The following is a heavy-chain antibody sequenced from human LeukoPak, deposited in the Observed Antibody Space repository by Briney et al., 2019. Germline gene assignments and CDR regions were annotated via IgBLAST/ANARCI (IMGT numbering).Heavy chain of an antibody. D-gene: IGHD2/OR15-2a*01. Sequence: GGSLRLSCAASGFTFSSYGMHWVRQAPGKGLEWVAFMQYDGTTKFYADSVKGRFTISRDNSNSTLYLQMNSPRAEDTAVYYCAKELKLSPFDYWGQGTLVTVSS. CDR3: AKELKLSPFDY. J-gene: IGHJ4*02. CDR2: MQYDGTTK. V-gene: IGHV3-30*02. CDR1: GFTFSSYG.